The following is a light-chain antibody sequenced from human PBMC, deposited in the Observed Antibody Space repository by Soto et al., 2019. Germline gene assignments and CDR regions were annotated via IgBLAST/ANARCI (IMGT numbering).Light chain of an antibody. CDR1: QSVSSSY. V-gene: IGKV3-20*01. J-gene: IGKJ1*01. CDR3: QQYRSSPIT. CDR2: GAS. Sequence: EIVLTHSPGTLSLCPWEIATLSCRASQSVSSSYLAWYQQKPGQAPRLLIYGASSRASGIPDRFSGSGSGTDFTLTISRLEPEDFAVYYCQQYRSSPITFGQGTKVDIK.